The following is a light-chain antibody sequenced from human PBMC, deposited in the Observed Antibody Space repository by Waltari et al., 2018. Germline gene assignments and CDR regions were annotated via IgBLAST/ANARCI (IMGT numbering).Light chain of an antibody. CDR1: SNNVGNQG. Sequence: QAGLTQPPSVSKGLRQTATLTCTGNSNNVGNQGAAWLQQRQGHPPKLLSDRDNARPSGISERFSASRSGNTASLTITGRQPEDEADYYCSAWDYNRNAYVFGTGTKVTVL. V-gene: IGLV10-54*04. J-gene: IGLJ1*01. CDR3: SAWDYNRNAYV. CDR2: RDN.